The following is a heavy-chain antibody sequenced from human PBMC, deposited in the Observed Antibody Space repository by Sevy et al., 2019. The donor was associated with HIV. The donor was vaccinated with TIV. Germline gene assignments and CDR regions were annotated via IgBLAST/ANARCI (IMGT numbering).Heavy chain of an antibody. D-gene: IGHD5-18*01. Sequence: GGSLRLSCAASGFTFSSFAMGWVRQAPGKRLDWISVISGTGDYTYYADSVKGRFTISRDNSKNTLFLQMNSLRAEDTAIFYCAKKMGGGSGMAFLVDYWGQGTLVTVSS. V-gene: IGHV3-23*01. J-gene: IGHJ4*02. CDR3: AKKMGGGSGMAFLVDY. CDR2: ISGTGDYT. CDR1: GFTFSSFA.